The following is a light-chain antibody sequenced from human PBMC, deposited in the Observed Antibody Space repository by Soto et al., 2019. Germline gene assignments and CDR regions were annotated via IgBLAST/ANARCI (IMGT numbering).Light chain of an antibody. V-gene: IGKV3-15*01. J-gene: IGKJ1*01. CDR1: QGIFAN. CDR2: SAS. CDR3: QKYHNLLT. Sequence: IVLTQSPDTLSVSPGERATLSCRASQGIFANLAWLQQRPGQAPRLRIYSASTKATNIPTRFSGSGSGTEFTITISRLQSEYSAHYYHQKYHNLLTFGPGTKVDIK.